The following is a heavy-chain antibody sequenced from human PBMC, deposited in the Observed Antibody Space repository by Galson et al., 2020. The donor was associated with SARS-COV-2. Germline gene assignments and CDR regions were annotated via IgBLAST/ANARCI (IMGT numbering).Heavy chain of an antibody. D-gene: IGHD1-1*01. CDR2: IYYSGST. J-gene: IGHJ4*02. Sequence: SETLSLTCTVPGGSISSYYWSWIRQPPGKGLEWIGYIYYSGSTNNNPSLKSRVTISVDTSNNRFSLKLSSVTAPDTAVYYCARDGEETGSTLFDYWGQVTLVTVAS. V-gene: IGHV4-59*01. CDR1: GGSISSYY. CDR3: ARDGEETGSTLFDY.